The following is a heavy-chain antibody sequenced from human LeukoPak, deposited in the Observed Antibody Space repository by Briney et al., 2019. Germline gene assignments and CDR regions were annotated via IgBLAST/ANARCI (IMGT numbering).Heavy chain of an antibody. V-gene: IGHV3-21*01. CDR3: ARAEGFGELLSPSDY. J-gene: IGHJ4*02. Sequence: GGSLRLSCAASGFTFSSYSMNWVRQAPGKGLEWVSSISGSSSYIYYADSVKGRFTISRDNAKNSLYLQMNSLRAEDTAVYYCARAEGFGELLSPSDYWGQGTLVTVSS. CDR2: ISGSSSYI. CDR1: GFTFSSYS. D-gene: IGHD3-10*01.